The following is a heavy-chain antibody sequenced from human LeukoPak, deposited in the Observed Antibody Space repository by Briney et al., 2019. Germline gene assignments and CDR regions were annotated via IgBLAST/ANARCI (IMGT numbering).Heavy chain of an antibody. Sequence: EASVTVSCKASGYTFTSYGISWVRQAPGQGLEWMGWISAYNGNTNYAQKLQGRVTMTTDTSTSTAYMELRSLRSDDTAVYYCARDFLRYSSGWYIGYWGQGTLVTVSS. CDR1: GYTFTSYG. V-gene: IGHV1-18*01. CDR2: ISAYNGNT. D-gene: IGHD6-19*01. CDR3: ARDFLRYSSGWYIGY. J-gene: IGHJ4*02.